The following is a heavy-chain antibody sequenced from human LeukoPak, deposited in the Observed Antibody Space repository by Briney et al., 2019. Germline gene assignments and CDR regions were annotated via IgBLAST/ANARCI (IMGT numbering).Heavy chain of an antibody. D-gene: IGHD6-19*01. Sequence: GASVKVSCKASGYTFTGYYMHWVRQAPGQGLEWMGIINPSGGSTSYAQKFQGRVTMTRDMSTSTVYMELSSLRSEDTAVYYCATAGYSSGWSLDYWGQGTLVTVSS. CDR1: GYTFTGYY. J-gene: IGHJ4*02. CDR3: ATAGYSSGWSLDY. CDR2: INPSGGST. V-gene: IGHV1-46*01.